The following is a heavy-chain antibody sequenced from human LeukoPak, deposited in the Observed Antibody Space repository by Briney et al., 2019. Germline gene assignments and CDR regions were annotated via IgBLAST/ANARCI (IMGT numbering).Heavy chain of an antibody. CDR2: ISDDGSNT. D-gene: IGHD5-18*01. V-gene: IGHV3-30*18. J-gene: IGHJ2*01. Sequence: GGSLRLSCTASGFTLSNFGMHWVRQAPGKGLEWVAVISDDGSNTYYADSVKGRFTISRDNSKNTLYLQLNSLRAEDTAVYYCAKDADTATMIYWYFDLWGRGTLVTVSS. CDR1: GFTLSNFG. CDR3: AKDADTATMIYWYFDL.